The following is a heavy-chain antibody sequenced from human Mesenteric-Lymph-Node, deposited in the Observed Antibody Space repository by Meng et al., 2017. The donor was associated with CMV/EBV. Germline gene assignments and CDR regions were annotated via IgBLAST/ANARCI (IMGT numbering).Heavy chain of an antibody. CDR3: AGTLYCSSTSCYDY. V-gene: IGHV1-69*10. J-gene: IGHJ4*02. CDR1: GGTFSSYA. D-gene: IGHD2-2*01. Sequence: SVKVSCKASGGTFSSYAISWVRQAPGQGLEWMGGIIPILGIANYAQKFQGRVTITVDKSTSTAYMELSSLRSEDTAVYYCAGTLYCSSTSCYDYWGQGTLVTVSS. CDR2: IIPILGIA.